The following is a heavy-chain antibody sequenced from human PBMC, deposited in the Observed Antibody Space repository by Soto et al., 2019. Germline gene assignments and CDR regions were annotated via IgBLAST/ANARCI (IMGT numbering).Heavy chain of an antibody. V-gene: IGHV1-46*01. CDR3: AIPSPDIVVVPAATSRKYYYYGMDV. D-gene: IGHD2-2*01. CDR2: INPSGGST. CDR1: GYTFTSYY. J-gene: IGHJ6*02. Sequence: ASVKVSCKASGYTFTSYYMHWVRQAPGQGLEWMGIINPSGGSTSYAQKFQGRVTMTRDTSTSTVYMELSSLRSEDTAVYYCAIPSPDIVVVPAATSRKYYYYGMDVWGQGTTVTV.